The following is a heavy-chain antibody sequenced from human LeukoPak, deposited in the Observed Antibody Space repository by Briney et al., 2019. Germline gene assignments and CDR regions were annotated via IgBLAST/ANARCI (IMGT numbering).Heavy chain of an antibody. CDR3: AKDLYYDILTGRDY. V-gene: IGHV3-23*01. D-gene: IGHD3-9*01. Sequence: GGSLRLSCAASGFTFSGYAMSWVRQAPGKGLEWVSAISGSGGSTYYADSVKGRFTISRDNSKNTLYLQMNSLRAEDTAVYYCAKDLYYDILTGRDYWGQGTLVTVSS. J-gene: IGHJ4*02. CDR1: GFTFSGYA. CDR2: ISGSGGST.